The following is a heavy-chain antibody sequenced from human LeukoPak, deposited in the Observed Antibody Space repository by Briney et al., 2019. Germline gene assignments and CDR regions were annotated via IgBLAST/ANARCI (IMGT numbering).Heavy chain of an antibody. J-gene: IGHJ4*02. CDR3: ARDDSTVGTYCGGDCYHFDY. CDR2: TSSSSSYI. Sequence: GGSLRLSCAASGFTFSSYSMNWVRQAPGKGLEWVSSTSSSSSYIYYADSVKGRFTISRDNAKNSLYLQMNSLRAEDTAVYYCARDDSTVGTYCGGDCYHFDYWGQGTLVTVSS. D-gene: IGHD2-21*02. CDR1: GFTFSSYS. V-gene: IGHV3-21*01.